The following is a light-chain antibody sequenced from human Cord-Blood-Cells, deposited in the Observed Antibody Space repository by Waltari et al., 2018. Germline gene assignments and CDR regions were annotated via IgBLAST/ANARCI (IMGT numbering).Light chain of an antibody. Sequence: QSALTQPPPASGPPGQSVTISCTGTSSDVGGYNHSPWYQQHPGKAPKLMIYEVSKRPSGVPDRFSGSKSGNTASLTVSGLQAEDEADYYCSSYAGSNNVVFGGGTKLTVL. J-gene: IGLJ2*01. CDR1: SSDVGGYNH. CDR3: SSYAGSNNVV. V-gene: IGLV2-8*01. CDR2: EVS.